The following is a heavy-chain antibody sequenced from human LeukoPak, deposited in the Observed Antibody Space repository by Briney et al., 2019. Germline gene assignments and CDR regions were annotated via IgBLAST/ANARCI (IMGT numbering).Heavy chain of an antibody. J-gene: IGHJ6*03. CDR3: ARDIGSSWYNGFYYYYYMDV. D-gene: IGHD6-13*01. Sequence: GGSLRLSCAASGFTVSSNYMSWVRQAPGKGLEWVAIISYDGSNEYYADSVKGRFTISRGNAKNSLYLQMNSLRAEDTAVYYCARDIGSSWYNGFYYYYYMDVWGKGTTVTVSS. CDR2: ISYDGSNE. CDR1: GFTVSSNY. V-gene: IGHV3-30*03.